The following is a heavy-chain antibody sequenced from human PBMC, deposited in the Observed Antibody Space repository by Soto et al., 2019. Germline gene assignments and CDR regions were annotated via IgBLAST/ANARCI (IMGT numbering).Heavy chain of an antibody. D-gene: IGHD1-26*01. CDR3: SKDGAIVGTGRDNWPDP. CDR2: ISYDGSNA. CDR1: GFIFNNYA. V-gene: IGHV3-30-3*01. Sequence: QVQLVESGGGVVQPGTSLRLSCAASGFIFNNYAMFWIRQAPGKGLEWVALISYDGSNAFYSDAVKGRFTVSRDKSKKPVFLQVNSLRSEDTAVYFCSKDGAIVGTGRDNWPDPWGQGTLVTVSP. J-gene: IGHJ5*02.